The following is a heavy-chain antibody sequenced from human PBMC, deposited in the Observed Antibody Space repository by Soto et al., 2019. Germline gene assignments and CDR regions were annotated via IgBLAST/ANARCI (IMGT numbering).Heavy chain of an antibody. J-gene: IGHJ4*02. V-gene: IGHV4-34*01. CDR3: ARGLKYYDSSGYSDY. CDR1: GGSFSGYY. Sequence: SETLSLTCAVYGGSFSGYYWSWIRQPPGKGLEWIGEINHSGSTNYNPSLKSRVTISVDTSKNQFSLKLSSVTAADTAVYYCARGLKYYDSSGYSDYWGQGTLVTVSS. D-gene: IGHD3-22*01. CDR2: INHSGST.